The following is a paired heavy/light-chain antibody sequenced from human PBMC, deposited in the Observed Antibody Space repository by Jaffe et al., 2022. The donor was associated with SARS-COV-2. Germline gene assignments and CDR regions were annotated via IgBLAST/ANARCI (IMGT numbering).Light chain of an antibody. CDR3: SSFTSTNTLV. J-gene: IGLJ2*01. V-gene: IGLV2-14*01. CDR2: EVT. CDR1: NSDVGFSNY. Sequence: QSAVTQPASVSGSPGQSITISCTGTNSDVGFSNYVSWYQQHPGKAPKLLIYEVTHRPSGISNRFSGSKSGNTASLTVSGLQAEDEADYYCSSFTSTNTLVFGGGTKLTVL.
Heavy chain of an antibody. J-gene: IGHJ3*02. V-gene: IGHV3-30-3*01. Sequence: QVQLVESGGGVVQPGRSLRLSCAASGFTFSSYAMHWVRQAPGKGLEWVAVISYDGSNKYYADSVKGRFTISRDNSKNTLYLQMNSLRAEDTAVYYCARELRSDAFDIWGQGTMVTVSS. CDR1: GFTFSSYA. CDR2: ISYDGSNK. CDR3: ARELRSDAFDI.